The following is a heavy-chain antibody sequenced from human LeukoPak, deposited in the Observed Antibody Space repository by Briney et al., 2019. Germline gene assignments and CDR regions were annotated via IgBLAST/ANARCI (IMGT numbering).Heavy chain of an antibody. Sequence: SETLSLTCVVYGGSFSGYYWSWIRQPPGKGLEWIGSIYYSESTYYNPSLKSRVTISVDTSKNQFSLKLSSVTAADTAVYYCARVLMPSDIDYWGQGTLVTVSS. V-gene: IGHV4-34*01. CDR3: ARVLMPSDIDY. D-gene: IGHD2-2*01. CDR2: IYYSEST. J-gene: IGHJ4*02. CDR1: GGSFSGYY.